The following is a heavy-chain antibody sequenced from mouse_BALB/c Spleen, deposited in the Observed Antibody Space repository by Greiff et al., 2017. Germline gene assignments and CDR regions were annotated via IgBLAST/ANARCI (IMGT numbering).Heavy chain of an antibody. J-gene: IGHJ1*01. V-gene: IGHV5-2*01. CDR3: ARHGGYDYDGGWYFDV. D-gene: IGHD2-4*01. CDR1: EYEFPSHD. CDR2: INSDGGST. Sequence: EVNLVESGGGLVQPGESLKLSCESNEYEFPSHDMSWVRKTPEKRLELVAAINSDGGSTYYPDTMERRFIISRDNTKKTLYLQMSSLRSEDTALYYCARHGGYDYDGGWYFDVWGAGTTVTVSS.